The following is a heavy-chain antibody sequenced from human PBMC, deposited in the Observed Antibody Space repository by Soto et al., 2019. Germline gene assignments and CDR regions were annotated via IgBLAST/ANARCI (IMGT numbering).Heavy chain of an antibody. V-gene: IGHV4-30-4*01. J-gene: IGHJ6*02. CDR1: GGSISSGDYY. D-gene: IGHD3-9*01. CDR2: IYYSGST. Sequence: SETLSLTCSVSGGSISSGDYYWNWIRQPPGKGLEWIGHIYYSGSTYYNSSLKSRVTISLDTSKNQFSLKLSSVTAADTAVYYCARDLRGWGRYFVSYYYYGMDVWGQGTTVTVSS. CDR3: ARDLRGWGRYFVSYYYYGMDV.